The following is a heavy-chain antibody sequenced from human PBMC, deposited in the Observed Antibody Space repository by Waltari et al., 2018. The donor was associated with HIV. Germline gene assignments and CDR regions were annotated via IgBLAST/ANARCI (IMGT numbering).Heavy chain of an antibody. J-gene: IGHJ4*02. CDR3: ARLEGLRGGDLIDS. CDR1: GGSISSTYHY. V-gene: IGHV4-39*01. CDR2: IYYSVST. D-gene: IGHD2-21*02. Sequence: QLQLQESGPGLVKPSETLSLTCTVSGGSISSTYHYWGWIRQPPGKGLEWIGSIYYSVSTYDNPSLKSRVTISVDTSKNQFSLKLSSVTAADTAVYYCARLEGLRGGDLIDSWGQGTLVTVSS.